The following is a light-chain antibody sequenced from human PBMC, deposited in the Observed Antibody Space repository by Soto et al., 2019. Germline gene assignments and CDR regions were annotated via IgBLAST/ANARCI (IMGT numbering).Light chain of an antibody. J-gene: IGLJ2*01. CDR1: SGHSSYA. CDR3: QTWGTGTVA. V-gene: IGLV4-69*01. CDR2: LHSDGSH. Sequence: QPVLTQAPSASASLGASVKLTCTLSSGHSSYAITWHQQQPEKGPRFLMKLHSDGSHNKGDGIPDRFSGSSSGAERCLTISSLQSEDEADYYCQTWGTGTVAFGGGTQLTVL.